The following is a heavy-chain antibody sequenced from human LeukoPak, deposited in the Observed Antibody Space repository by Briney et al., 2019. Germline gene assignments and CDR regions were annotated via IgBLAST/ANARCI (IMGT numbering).Heavy chain of an antibody. V-gene: IGHV3-21*04. CDR2: ISSSSSYI. Sequence: GGSLRLSCAASGFTFSSYSMNWVRQAPGKGLEWVSSISSSSSYIYYADSVKGRFTISGDNAKNSLYLQMNSLRAEDTAVYYCASFGLIDFWSAGWGQGTLVTVAS. CDR1: GFTFSSYS. CDR3: ASFGLIDFWSAG. D-gene: IGHD3-3*01. J-gene: IGHJ4*02.